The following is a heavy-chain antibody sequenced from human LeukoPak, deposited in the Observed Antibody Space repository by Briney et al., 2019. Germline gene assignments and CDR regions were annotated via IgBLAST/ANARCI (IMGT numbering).Heavy chain of an antibody. CDR2: IIPIFGTA. V-gene: IGHV1-69*05. J-gene: IGHJ4*02. Sequence: SVKVSCKASGGTFSSYAISWVRQAPGQGLGWMGGIIPIFGTANYAQKFQGRVTITTDESTSTAYMELSSLRSEDTAVYYCAISGYSSSWDSDYWGQGTLVTVSS. D-gene: IGHD6-13*01. CDR3: AISGYSSSWDSDY. CDR1: GGTFSSYA.